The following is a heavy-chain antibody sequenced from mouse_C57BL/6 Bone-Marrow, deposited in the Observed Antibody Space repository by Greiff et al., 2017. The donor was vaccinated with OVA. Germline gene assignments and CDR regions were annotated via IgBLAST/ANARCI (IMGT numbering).Heavy chain of an antibody. CDR1: GFNIKDYY. V-gene: IGHV14-2*01. CDR2: IDPEDGET. J-gene: IGHJ2*01. CDR3: ALIYYGYDVRVYFDY. D-gene: IGHD2-2*01. Sequence: VHVKQSGAELVKPGASVKLSCTASGFNIKDYYMHWVKQRTEQGLEWIGRIDPEDGETKYAPKFQGKATITADTSSNTAYLQLSSLTSEDTAVYYCALIYYGYDVRVYFDYWGQGTTLTVSS.